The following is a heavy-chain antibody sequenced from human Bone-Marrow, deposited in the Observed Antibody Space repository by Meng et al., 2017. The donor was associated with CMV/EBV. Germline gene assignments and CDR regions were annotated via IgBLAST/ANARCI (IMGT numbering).Heavy chain of an antibody. D-gene: IGHD3-3*01. Sequence: ETLSLTCAASGFTFSSYSMNWVRQAPGKGLEWVSSISSSSSYIYYADSVKGRFTISRDNAKNSLYLQMNSLRAEDTAVYYCARSRSYYDFWSGSDAFVIWGQGTMVTVS. CDR2: ISSSSSYI. CDR3: ARSRSYYDFWSGSDAFVI. V-gene: IGHV3-21*01. J-gene: IGHJ3*02. CDR1: GFTFSSYS.